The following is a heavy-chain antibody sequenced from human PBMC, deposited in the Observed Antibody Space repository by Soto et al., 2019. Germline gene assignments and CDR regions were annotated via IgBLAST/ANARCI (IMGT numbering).Heavy chain of an antibody. CDR3: ARSRTVAAVGY. CDR2: ISYDGSNK. CDR1: GFTFSSYG. V-gene: IGHV3-30*03. J-gene: IGHJ4*02. Sequence: GGSLRLSCAASGFTFSSYGMHWVRQAPGKGLEWVAVISYDGSNKYYADSVKGRFTISRDNSKNTLYLQMNSPRAEDTAVYYCARSRTVAAVGYWGQGTLVNVAS. D-gene: IGHD6-25*01.